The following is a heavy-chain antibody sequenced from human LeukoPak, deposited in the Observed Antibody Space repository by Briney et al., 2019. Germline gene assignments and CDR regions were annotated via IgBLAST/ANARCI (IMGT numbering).Heavy chain of an antibody. CDR1: GGSFSGYY. J-gene: IGHJ3*02. CDR2: INHSGST. V-gene: IGHV4-34*01. D-gene: IGHD6-13*01. CDR3: ARHSAVGAFDI. Sequence: PSETLSLTCAVYGGSFSGYYWSWIRQPPGKGLEWIGEINHSGSTNYNPSLKSRVTISVDTSKNQFSLKLSSVTAADTAVYYCARHSAVGAFDIWGQGTMVTVSS.